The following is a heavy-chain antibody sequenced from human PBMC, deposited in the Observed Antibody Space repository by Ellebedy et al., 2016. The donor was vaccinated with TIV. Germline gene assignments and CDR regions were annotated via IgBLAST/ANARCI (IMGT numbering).Heavy chain of an antibody. J-gene: IGHJ4*02. Sequence: PGGSLRLSCAASGFTFSACGMHWVRQAPGKGLEWVAVILYDGRDQYYADSVKGRFSISRDNSRNTLYLQMNSLRLEDTAVYYCVKSEDYYGSGTYQNAYWGQGTLVTVSS. V-gene: IGHV3-30*18. CDR3: VKSEDYYGSGTYQNAY. D-gene: IGHD3-10*01. CDR2: ILYDGRDQ. CDR1: GFTFSACG.